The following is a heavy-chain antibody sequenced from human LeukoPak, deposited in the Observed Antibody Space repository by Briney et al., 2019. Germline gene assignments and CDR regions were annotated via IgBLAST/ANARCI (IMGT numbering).Heavy chain of an antibody. CDR3: ASGYSYGAY. D-gene: IGHD5-18*01. Sequence: GGSLRLSCAASGFTFSSYGMHWVRQAPGKGLEWVAVIWYDGSNKYYAGSVKGRFTISRDNSKNTLSLQMDSLRAEDTAVYYCASGYSYGAYWGQGTLVTVSS. CDR1: GFTFSSYG. CDR2: IWYDGSNK. V-gene: IGHV3-33*01. J-gene: IGHJ4*02.